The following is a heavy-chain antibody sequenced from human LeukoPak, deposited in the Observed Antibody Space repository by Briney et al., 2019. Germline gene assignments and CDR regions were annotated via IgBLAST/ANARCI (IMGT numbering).Heavy chain of an antibody. Sequence: PSETLSLTCTVSGGSISSYYWSWIRQPPGKGLEWIGYIYYSGSTNYNPSLKSRVTISVDTSKNQFSLKLSSVTAADTAVYYCARDRGYDFWSGRLHDAFDIWGQGTMVTVSS. CDR1: GGSISSYY. CDR3: ARDRGYDFWSGRLHDAFDI. V-gene: IGHV4-59*01. J-gene: IGHJ3*02. CDR2: IYYSGST. D-gene: IGHD3-3*01.